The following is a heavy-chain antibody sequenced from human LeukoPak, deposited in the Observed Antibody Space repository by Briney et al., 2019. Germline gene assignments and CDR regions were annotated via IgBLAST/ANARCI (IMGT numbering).Heavy chain of an antibody. D-gene: IGHD2-15*01. CDR2: ITGSGGST. CDR3: ARDSRDIAWYFDF. Sequence: GGSLRLSCAASGFTFSSCAMGWVRQAPGKGLEWVSLITGSGGSTFYADSVKGRFTISRDNSKSTLYLQMNSLRAEDTAVYYCARDSRDIAWYFDFWGQGTLVTVSS. J-gene: IGHJ4*02. V-gene: IGHV3-23*01. CDR1: GFTFSSCA.